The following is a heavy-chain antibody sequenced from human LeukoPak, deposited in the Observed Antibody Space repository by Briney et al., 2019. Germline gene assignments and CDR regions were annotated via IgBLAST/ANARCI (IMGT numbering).Heavy chain of an antibody. Sequence: PGGSLRLSCAASGLTFRSYWMNWVRQAPGKGLEWVANIKQDGSEKYYVDSVKGRFTISRDNAKNSLYLQMNSLRAEDTAVYYCARDDGTLPYYYMDVWGKGTTVTVSS. V-gene: IGHV3-7*01. CDR3: ARDDGTLPYYYMDV. J-gene: IGHJ6*03. CDR1: GLTFRSYW. CDR2: IKQDGSEK.